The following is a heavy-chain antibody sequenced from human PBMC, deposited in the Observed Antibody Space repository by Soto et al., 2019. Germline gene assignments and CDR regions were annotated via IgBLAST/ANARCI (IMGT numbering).Heavy chain of an antibody. CDR3: TRYWDYLTYHSGMDV. D-gene: IGHD1-7*01. CDR1: GFTFSSYW. CDR2: IKQDGSEK. V-gene: IGHV3-7*01. Sequence: PGGSLRLSCAASGFTFSSYWMSWVRQAPGKGLEWVANIKQDGSEKYYVDSVKGRFTISRDNAKNSLYLQLNSLRSEDTAVYYCTRYWDYLTYHSGMDVWGQGTTVTVSS. J-gene: IGHJ6*02.